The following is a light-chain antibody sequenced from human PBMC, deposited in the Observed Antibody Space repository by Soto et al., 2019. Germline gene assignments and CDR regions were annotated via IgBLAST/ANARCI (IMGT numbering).Light chain of an antibody. CDR1: QSVGSNH. Sequence: ENVLTQSPDKMSLSPGERATLSCRASQSVGSNHLAWYQQRPGQAPRLLMVRASARATDIPDRISGSGSGTDFTLTLARQEPEDSSMYYCQQYDFSPCTFGQGTRVEIK. V-gene: IGKV3-20*01. CDR2: RAS. CDR3: QQYDFSPCT. J-gene: IGKJ1*01.